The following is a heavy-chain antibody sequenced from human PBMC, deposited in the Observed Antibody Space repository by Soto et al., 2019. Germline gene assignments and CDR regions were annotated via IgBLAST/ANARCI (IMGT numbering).Heavy chain of an antibody. J-gene: IGHJ4*02. D-gene: IGHD3-10*01. V-gene: IGHV3-72*01. CDR3: ARDPSYYASGSDF. CDR1: GFTFSDPY. CDR2: IRNRANCYAT. Sequence: RGSLRLPCAASGFTFSDPYLDWVRQAPGKGLEWVGRIRNRANCYATHYAASVKGRFTISRDDSKNSLYLQMTSLKTEDTAVYYCARDPSYYASGSDFWGQGTRVTVSS.